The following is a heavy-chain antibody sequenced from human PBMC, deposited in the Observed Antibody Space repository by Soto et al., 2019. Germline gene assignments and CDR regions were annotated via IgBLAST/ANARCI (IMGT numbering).Heavy chain of an antibody. D-gene: IGHD4-17*01. Sequence: QVHLVQSGAEVKKSGASVKVSCKGSGYDFTTYGITWVRQAPGKGLEWMAWISAHNGNTDYEQKLQCRVTVTRDTSTITAYMALRSLRSDDTAVYYCAIGTYGDYCGQGALVTVSS. CDR2: ISAHNGNT. CDR1: GYDFTTYG. V-gene: IGHV1-18*01. J-gene: IGHJ4*02. CDR3: AIGTYGDY.